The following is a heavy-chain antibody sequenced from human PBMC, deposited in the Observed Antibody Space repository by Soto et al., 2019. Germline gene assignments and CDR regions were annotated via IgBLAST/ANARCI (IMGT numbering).Heavy chain of an antibody. CDR2: IHHSGPT. D-gene: IGHD1-20*01. Sequence: QVQLQESGPGLVKPSGTLSLNCKVSGDSISSSEWWSWVRQPPGKGLEWIAEIHHSGPTNYNPSLQSRVTITVDKSKNQISLRPSTVTAADTAVYYCARGGITAVRNYYFDHWGQGTLVTVSS. CDR1: GDSISSSEW. V-gene: IGHV4-4*02. CDR3: ARGGITAVRNYYFDH. J-gene: IGHJ4*02.